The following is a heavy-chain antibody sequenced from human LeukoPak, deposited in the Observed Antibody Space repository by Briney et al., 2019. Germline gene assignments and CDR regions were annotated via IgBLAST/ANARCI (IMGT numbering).Heavy chain of an antibody. CDR2: INQDGSAG. D-gene: IGHD3-16*01. Sequence: GRSLRLSCAASGFTFSSYAIHWVRQAPGKGLEWVANINQDGSAGYYVDSVKGRFTISRDNAKNSLYLQMNSLRAEDTATYYCTRVSLYQLQDYWGQGTLVTVSS. J-gene: IGHJ4*02. CDR3: TRVSLYQLQDY. CDR1: GFTFSSYA. V-gene: IGHV3-7*01.